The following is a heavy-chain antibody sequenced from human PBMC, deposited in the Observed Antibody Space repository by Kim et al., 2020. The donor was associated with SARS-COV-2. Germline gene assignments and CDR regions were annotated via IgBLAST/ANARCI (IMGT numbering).Heavy chain of an antibody. D-gene: IGHD4-17*01. CDR2: IWYDGSNK. V-gene: IGHV3-33*01. CDR1: GFTFSSYG. CDR3: ARVFYGDWGGGDY. J-gene: IGHJ4*02. Sequence: GGSLRLSCAASGFTFSSYGMHWVRQAPGKGLEWVAVIWYDGSNKYYADSVKGRFTISRDNSKNTLYLQMNSLRAEDTAVYYCARVFYGDWGGGDYWGQGTLVTVSS.